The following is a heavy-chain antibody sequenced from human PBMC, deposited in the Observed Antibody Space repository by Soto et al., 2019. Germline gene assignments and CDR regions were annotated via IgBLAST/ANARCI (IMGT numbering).Heavy chain of an antibody. V-gene: IGHV1-69*02. CDR3: TTQGAKYSSSWAPYYYYYGMDV. J-gene: IGHJ6*02. Sequence: ASVKVSCKASGGTLSSYTFSWVRQAPGQGLEWMGRVIPNLGVTNYAKKFQGRFTIVVDTSTSTAYMELNSLRYEDTAVYYCTTQGAKYSSSWAPYYYYYGMDVWGQGTTVTVS. CDR2: VIPNLGVT. D-gene: IGHD6-13*01. CDR1: GGTLSSYT.